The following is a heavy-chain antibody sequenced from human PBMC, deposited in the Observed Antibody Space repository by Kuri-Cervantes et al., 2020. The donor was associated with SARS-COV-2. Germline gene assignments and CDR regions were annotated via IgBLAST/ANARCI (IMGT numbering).Heavy chain of an antibody. J-gene: IGHJ3*02. D-gene: IGHD1-26*01. V-gene: IGHV1-18*01. CDR1: GYTFTSYG. CDR2: ISAYNGNT. CDR3: ARGEGAAPDLDAFDI. Sequence: ASVKVSCKPSGYTFTSYGISWVRQAPGQGLEWMGWISAYNGNTNYAQKLQGRVTMATDTSTSTAYMELRSLRSDDTAVYYCARGEGAAPDLDAFDIWGQGTMVTVSS.